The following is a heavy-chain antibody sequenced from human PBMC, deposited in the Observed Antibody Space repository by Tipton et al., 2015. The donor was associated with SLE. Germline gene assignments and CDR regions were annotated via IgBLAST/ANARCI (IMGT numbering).Heavy chain of an antibody. CDR1: GGSISSSSYY. D-gene: IGHD3-22*01. CDR3: ASAVVVNNGWYFDL. Sequence: TLSLTCTVSGGSISSSSYYWGWIRQPPGKGLEWIGSIYYSGSTYYNPSLKSRVTISVDTSKNQFSLKLSSVTAADTAVYYGASAVVVNNGWYFDLWGRGTLVTVSS. CDR2: IYYSGST. J-gene: IGHJ2*01. V-gene: IGHV4-39*07.